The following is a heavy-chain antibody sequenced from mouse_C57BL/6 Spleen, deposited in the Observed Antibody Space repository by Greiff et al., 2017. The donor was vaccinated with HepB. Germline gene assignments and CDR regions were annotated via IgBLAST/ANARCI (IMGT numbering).Heavy chain of an antibody. D-gene: IGHD2-4*01. J-gene: IGHJ3*01. CDR2: ISYDGSN. CDR3: ARAQYDYDAWFAY. Sequence: ESGPGLVKPSQSLSLTCSVTGYSITSGYYWHWIRQFPGNKLEWMGYISYDGSNNYNPSLKNRISITRDTSKNQFFLKLNSVTTEDTATYYCARAQYDYDAWFAYWGQGTLVTVSA. V-gene: IGHV3-6*01. CDR1: GYSITSGYY.